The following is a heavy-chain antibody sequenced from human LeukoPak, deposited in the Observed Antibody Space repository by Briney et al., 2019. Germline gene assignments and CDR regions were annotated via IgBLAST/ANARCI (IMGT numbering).Heavy chain of an antibody. J-gene: IGHJ4*02. Sequence: GGSLRLSCAASGFTFSSYAMHWVRQAPGKGLEWVAVISYDGSNKYYADSVKGPFTISRDNSKNTLYLQMNSLRAEDTAVYYCARDREWELMYYFDYWGQGTLVTVSS. CDR3: ARDREWELMYYFDY. CDR2: ISYDGSNK. CDR1: GFTFSSYA. D-gene: IGHD1-26*01. V-gene: IGHV3-30-3*01.